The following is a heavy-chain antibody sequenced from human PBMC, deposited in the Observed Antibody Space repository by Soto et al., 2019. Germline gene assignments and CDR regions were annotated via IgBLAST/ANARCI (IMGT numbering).Heavy chain of an antibody. CDR1: GFTLSSYW. Sequence: GGSLRLSCAASGFTLSSYWMHWVRQAPGKGLVWVSRINSDGSSTSYADSVKGRFTISRDNAKNTLYLQMNSLRAEDTAVYYCARDAYYDFWSGLSHYYYYYMDVWGKGTTVTVSS. D-gene: IGHD3-3*01. CDR3: ARDAYYDFWSGLSHYYYYYMDV. CDR2: INSDGSST. V-gene: IGHV3-74*01. J-gene: IGHJ6*03.